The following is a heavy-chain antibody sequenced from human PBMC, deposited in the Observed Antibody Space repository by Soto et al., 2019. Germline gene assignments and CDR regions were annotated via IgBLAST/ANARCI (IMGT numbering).Heavy chain of an antibody. CDR3: ARFDIAAPPPI. V-gene: IGHV3-74*01. CDR1: GFSFSNNW. CDR2: ISADGSDT. Sequence: EVQLVESGGGLVQPGGSLRLSCVASGFSFSNNWMHWVHHATGKGPVWVSRISADGSDTHYADSVQGRFTISRDNAKNTLYLQMNTLSVEDAAVYYCARFDIAAPPPIWGQGTMVTVSS. J-gene: IGHJ3*02. D-gene: IGHD6-13*01.